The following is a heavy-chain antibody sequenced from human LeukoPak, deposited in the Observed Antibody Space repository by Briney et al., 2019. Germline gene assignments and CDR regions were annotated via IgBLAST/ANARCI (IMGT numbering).Heavy chain of an antibody. CDR2: MSGSGGST. J-gene: IGHJ4*02. CDR3: VKVDNGILTGYYAFDY. D-gene: IGHD3-9*01. CDR1: GFTFSSYA. Sequence: GGSLRLSCAASGFTFSSYAMSWVRQAPGRGLEWVSAMSGSGGSTYFADSVKGRFTISRDKSKNTLHLQMNSLRAEDTAVYYCVKVDNGILTGYYAFDYWGQGTLVTVSS. V-gene: IGHV3-23*01.